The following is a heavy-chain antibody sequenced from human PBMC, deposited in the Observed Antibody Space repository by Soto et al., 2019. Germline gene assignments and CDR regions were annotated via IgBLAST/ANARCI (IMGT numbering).Heavy chain of an antibody. J-gene: IGHJ4*02. Sequence: LSLTCGVAGGSLSSGGYSWSWIRQPPGKGLEWIGYIYHSGSTYYNPSLKSRVTISVDRSKNQFSLKLSSVTAADTAVYYCARGRGYYVSFDYWGQGTLVTVSS. CDR2: IYHSGST. V-gene: IGHV4-30-2*01. CDR1: GGSLSSGGYS. D-gene: IGHD3-22*01. CDR3: ARGRGYYVSFDY.